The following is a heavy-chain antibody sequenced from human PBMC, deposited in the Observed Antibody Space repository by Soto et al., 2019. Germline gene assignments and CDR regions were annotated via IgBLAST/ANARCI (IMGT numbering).Heavy chain of an antibody. CDR3: ARLTRGELELRLGQGGKYDWFDP. J-gene: IGHJ5*02. Sequence: QVQLVQSGAEVKKPGSSVKVSCKASGGTFSSYAISWVRQAPGQGLEWMGGIIPIFGTANYAQKFQGRVKSTEDESTSTADMELSSLRTDDTAVYYCARLTRGELELRLGQGGKYDWFDPWGQGTLVTGSS. CDR1: GGTFSSYA. D-gene: IGHD1-7*01. V-gene: IGHV1-69*01. CDR2: IIPIFGTA.